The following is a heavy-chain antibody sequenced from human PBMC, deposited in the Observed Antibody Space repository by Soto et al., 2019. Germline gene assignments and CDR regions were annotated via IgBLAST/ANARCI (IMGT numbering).Heavy chain of an antibody. V-gene: IGHV5-10-1*01. J-gene: IGHJ6*02. Sequence: GESLKISCKGSGYSFTSYWISWVRQVPGKGLEWMGRIDPSDSYTNYSPSFQGHVTISADKSISTAYLQWSSLKASDTAMCYCARHTSGEYYDFWSGYSKDGMDVWGQGTTVTVSS. CDR1: GYSFTSYW. CDR3: ARHTSGEYYDFWSGYSKDGMDV. D-gene: IGHD3-3*01. CDR2: IDPSDSYT.